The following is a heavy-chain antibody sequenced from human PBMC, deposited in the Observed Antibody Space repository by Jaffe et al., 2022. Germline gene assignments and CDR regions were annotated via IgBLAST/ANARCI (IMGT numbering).Heavy chain of an antibody. D-gene: IGHD2-15*01. J-gene: IGHJ4*02. CDR3: AKEECSGGSCYSWATKTPFDY. CDR1: GFTFSSYA. V-gene: IGHV3-23*01. CDR2: ISGSGGST. Sequence: EVQLLESGGGLVQPGGSLRLSCAASGFTFSSYAMSWVRQAPGKGLEWVSAISGSGGSTYYADSVKGRFTISRDNSKNTLYLQMNSLRAEDTAVYYCAKEECSGGSCYSWATKTPFDYWGQGTLVTVSS.